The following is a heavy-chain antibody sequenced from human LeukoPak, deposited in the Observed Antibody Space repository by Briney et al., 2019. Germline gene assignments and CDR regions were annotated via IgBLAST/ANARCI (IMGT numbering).Heavy chain of an antibody. J-gene: IGHJ5*01. V-gene: IGHV3-30*18. Sequence: EPGGSLRLSCAASGFTLGDFGMHWVRQVPGKGLEWVAVIARDGSEEYYADSVKGLFTISKDNSNSTLYLHMNNLRRDDTAMYYCAKDPGRGDCYECGWFDSWGQGTLVTVSS. CDR2: IARDGSEE. D-gene: IGHD2-21*02. CDR3: AKDPGRGDCYECGWFDS. CDR1: GFTLGDFG.